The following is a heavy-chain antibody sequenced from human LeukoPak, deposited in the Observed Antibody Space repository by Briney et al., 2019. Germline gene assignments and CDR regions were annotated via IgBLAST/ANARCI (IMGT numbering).Heavy chain of an antibody. CDR3: ARMPDILTGLDL. Sequence: PSETLSLTCTVSGGSIRSGDYYWSWIRQPPGKGLEWIGYIYYSGSTYYNPSLKSRVTISVETSKNQFSLKLRSAAAADTAMYYCARMPDILTGLDLWGQGALVSVSS. D-gene: IGHD3-9*01. CDR2: IYYSGST. CDR1: GGSIRSGDYY. V-gene: IGHV4-30-4*08. J-gene: IGHJ5*02.